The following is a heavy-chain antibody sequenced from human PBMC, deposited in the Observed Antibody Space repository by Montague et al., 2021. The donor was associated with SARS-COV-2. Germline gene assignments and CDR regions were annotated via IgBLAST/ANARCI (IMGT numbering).Heavy chain of an antibody. CDR1: GGSFSGYY. J-gene: IGHJ5*02. CDR3: ARGYDYVCGSYRYLHWFDA. V-gene: IGHV4-34*01. CDR2: INHSGST. Sequence: SETLSLTCAVYGGSFSGYYCSWIRQPPGKGLGWMGEINHSGSTNYNPSLKRRVTISVDTSKNQSSLKLSTVTAADTAVYYCARGYDYVCGSYRYLHWFDAWGQGTLVTVSS. D-gene: IGHD3-16*02.